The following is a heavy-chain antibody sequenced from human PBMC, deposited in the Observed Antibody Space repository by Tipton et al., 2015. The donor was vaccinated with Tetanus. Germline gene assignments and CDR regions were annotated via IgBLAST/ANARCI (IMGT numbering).Heavy chain of an antibody. Sequence: LRLSCTVSGGSISSDAHYWSWIRQAPGKGLEWLGYISHSGTTNYNPSLMSRVTLSLDTARGQFSLKLTSVTAADAAVYFCARDRRDFAYDSRGFYSPLYYFDNWGQGVRVTVSS. CDR2: ISHSGTT. CDR1: GGSISSDAHY. D-gene: IGHD3-22*01. J-gene: IGHJ4*02. CDR3: ARDRRDFAYDSRGFYSPLYYFDN. V-gene: IGHV4-30-4*01.